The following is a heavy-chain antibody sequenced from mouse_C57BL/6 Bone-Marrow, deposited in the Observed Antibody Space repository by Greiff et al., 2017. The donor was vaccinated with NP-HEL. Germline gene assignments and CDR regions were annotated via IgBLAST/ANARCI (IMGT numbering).Heavy chain of an antibody. CDR3: ARYPRSSHWYFDV. V-gene: IGHV1-78*01. D-gene: IGHD1-1*01. Sequence: PEQGLEWIGYIYPRDGSTKYNEKFKGKATLTADKSSSTAYMQLNSLTSEDSAVYFCARYPRSSHWYFDVWGTGTTVTVSS. J-gene: IGHJ1*03. CDR2: IYPRDGST.